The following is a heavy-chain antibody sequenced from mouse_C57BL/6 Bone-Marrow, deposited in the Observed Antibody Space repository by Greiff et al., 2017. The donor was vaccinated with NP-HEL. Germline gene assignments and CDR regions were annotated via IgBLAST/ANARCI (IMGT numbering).Heavy chain of an antibody. CDR3: ARMPGSDY. CDR1: GYTFTSYW. CDR2: IYPSDSET. V-gene: IGHV1-61*01. J-gene: IGHJ2*01. Sequence: QVQLKQPGAELVRPGSSVKLSCKASGYTFTSYWMDWVKQRPGQGLEWIGNIYPSDSETHYNQKFKDKATLTVDKSSSTAYMQLSSLTSEDSAVYYCARMPGSDYWGQGTTLTVSS.